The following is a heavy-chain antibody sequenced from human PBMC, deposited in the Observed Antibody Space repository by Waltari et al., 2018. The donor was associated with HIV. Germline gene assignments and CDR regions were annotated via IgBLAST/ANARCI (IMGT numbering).Heavy chain of an antibody. J-gene: IGHJ4*02. CDR2: INPNRGDT. D-gene: IGHD3-22*01. CDR1: GYTFTDYY. Sequence: QVQLLQSGAEVKKPGASVKVSCKASGYTFTDYYMHWVRQAPGQGPEWMGWINPNRGDTNYAQKFQGRVTMTRDTSITTAYMEPSRLRSDDTAVYFCARDYDSNGMYYFDYWGQGTLVTVSS. CDR3: ARDYDSNGMYYFDY. V-gene: IGHV1-2*02.